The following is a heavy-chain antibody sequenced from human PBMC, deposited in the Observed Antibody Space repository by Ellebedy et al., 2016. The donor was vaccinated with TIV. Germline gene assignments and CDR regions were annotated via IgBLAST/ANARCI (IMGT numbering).Heavy chain of an antibody. CDR1: GGTFSTYA. J-gene: IGHJ5*02. CDR3: ARDGDSSSVLYNWLDP. V-gene: IGHV1-69*06. CDR2: IIPISGTT. D-gene: IGHD6-6*01. Sequence: SVKVSCXASGGTFSTYAINWVRQAPGQGLEWMGGIIPISGTTKYAQKFQGRVTITADKSTSTAYMELSSLRSEDTAVYYCARDGDSSSVLYNWLDPWGQGTLVTVSS.